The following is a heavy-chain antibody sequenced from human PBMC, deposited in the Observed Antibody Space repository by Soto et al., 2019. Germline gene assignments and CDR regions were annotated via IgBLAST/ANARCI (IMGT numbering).Heavy chain of an antibody. CDR3: ASGVLWFGEFPNWFDP. D-gene: IGHD3-10*01. CDR1: GGSFSGYY. CDR2: INHSGST. J-gene: IGHJ5*02. V-gene: IGHV4-34*01. Sequence: SETLSLTCAVYGGSFSGYYWSWIRQPPGKGLEWIGEINHSGSTNYNPSLKSRVTISVDTSKNQFSLKLSSVTAADTAVYYCASGVLWFGEFPNWFDPWGPGTLVTVST.